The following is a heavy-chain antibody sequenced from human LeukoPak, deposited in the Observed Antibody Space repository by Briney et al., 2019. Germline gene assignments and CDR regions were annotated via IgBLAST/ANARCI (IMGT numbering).Heavy chain of an antibody. D-gene: IGHD1-14*01. Sequence: PGGSLRLSCAASGFTFNIFRMSWVRQAPGKGLGWVSVIYSGGSTYYADSVKGRFTISRDNSKNTLYLQMNSLRAEDTAVYYCARDLITGYGMDVWGQGTTVTVSS. CDR1: GFTFNIFR. J-gene: IGHJ6*02. CDR3: ARDLITGYGMDV. V-gene: IGHV3-53*01. CDR2: IYSGGST.